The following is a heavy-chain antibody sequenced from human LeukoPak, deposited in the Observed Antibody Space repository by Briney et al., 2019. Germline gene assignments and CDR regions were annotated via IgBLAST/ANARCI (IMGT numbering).Heavy chain of an antibody. CDR2: IYAGDSET. CDR1: GYSFSSYW. V-gene: IGHV5-51*01. Sequence: PGESLKISCKGSGYSFSSYWIGWVRQLPGKGREWMGIIYAGDSETRYSPSFKGQVTISDDMSSSTASLQWSSLKPSDTAMYYCARGGEYTYASSDYWGQGTLVTVSS. J-gene: IGHJ4*02. CDR3: ARGGEYTYASSDY. D-gene: IGHD5-18*01.